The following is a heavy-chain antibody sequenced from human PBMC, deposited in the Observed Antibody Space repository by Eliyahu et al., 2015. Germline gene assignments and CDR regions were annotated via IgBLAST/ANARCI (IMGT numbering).Heavy chain of an antibody. CDR1: FDDYA. D-gene: IGHD3-16*01. V-gene: IGHV3-9*01. J-gene: IGHJ4*02. CDR3: AKAGAGGWGGIYFDY. CDR2: ISXNSGSX. Sequence: FDDYAMHWVRXAPGKGLEWVSGISXNSGSXGXXDSVKGRFXIXRDNAKNXLYLQMNSLRAEDTALYYCAKAGAGGWGGIYFDYWGQGTLVTVSS.